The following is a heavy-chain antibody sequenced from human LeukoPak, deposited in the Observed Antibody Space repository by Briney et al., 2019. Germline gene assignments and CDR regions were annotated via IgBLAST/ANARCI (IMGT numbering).Heavy chain of an antibody. V-gene: IGHV3-21*01. CDR3: ARGGSYDFWSGYFVTRFDP. Sequence: GGSLRLSCAASGFTFSSYSMNWVRQAPGKGLEWVSSISSSSSYIYYADSVKGRFTISRDNAKNSLYLQMNSLRAEDMAVYYCARGGSYDFWSGYFVTRFDPWGQGTLVTVSS. J-gene: IGHJ5*02. CDR2: ISSSSSYI. D-gene: IGHD3-3*01. CDR1: GFTFSSYS.